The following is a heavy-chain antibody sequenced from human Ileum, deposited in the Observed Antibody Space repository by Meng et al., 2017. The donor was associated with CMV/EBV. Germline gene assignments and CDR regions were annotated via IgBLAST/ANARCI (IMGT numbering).Heavy chain of an antibody. CDR3: ASIGNGYMRTDSNGMGV. V-gene: IGHV3-7*01. CDR1: GFTFSGFW. CDR2: LNQAGTDK. J-gene: IGHJ6*02. Sequence: GGSLRLSCEASGFTFSGFWMTWVRLAPGKGLEWVACLNQAGTDKYYVDSVKGRFTISRDNAKNSLYLQMNSLRAEDTAVYYGASIGNGYMRTDSNGMGVWGQGTTVTVSS. D-gene: IGHD5-24*01.